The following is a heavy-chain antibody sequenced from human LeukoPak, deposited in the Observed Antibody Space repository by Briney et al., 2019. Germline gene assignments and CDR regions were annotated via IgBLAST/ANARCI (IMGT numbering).Heavy chain of an antibody. J-gene: IGHJ6*02. CDR3: ARDHGLKRDLAAAGTVPNGPGGARYYYGMDV. V-gene: IGHV4-59*01. D-gene: IGHD6-13*01. CDR2: IYYSGST. Sequence: SETLSLTCTVSGGSISSYYWSWIRQPPGKGLEWIGYIYYSGSTNYNPSLKSRVTISVDTSRNQFSLKLSSVTAADTAVYYCARDHGLKRDLAAAGTVPNGPGGARYYYGMDVWGQGTTVTVSS. CDR1: GGSISSYY.